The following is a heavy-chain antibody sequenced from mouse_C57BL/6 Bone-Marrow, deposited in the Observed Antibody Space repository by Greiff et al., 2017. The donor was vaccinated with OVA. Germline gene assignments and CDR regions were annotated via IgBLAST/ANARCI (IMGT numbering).Heavy chain of an antibody. D-gene: IGHD1-1*01. Sequence: QVQLKESGPGLVQPSQSLSITCTVSGFSLTSYGVHWVRQSPGKGLEWLGVIWSGGSTDYTAAFISRLSISKDNSKSQVFFKMNSLQADDTAIYYCARNPPHYYGSSLYFDVWGTGTTVTVSS. CDR3: ARNPPHYYGSSLYFDV. V-gene: IGHV2-2*01. CDR1: GFSLTSYG. CDR2: IWSGGST. J-gene: IGHJ1*03.